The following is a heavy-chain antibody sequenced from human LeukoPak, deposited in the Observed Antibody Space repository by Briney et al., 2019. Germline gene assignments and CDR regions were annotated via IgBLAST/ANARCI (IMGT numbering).Heavy chain of an antibody. CDR2: ISSSGSTI. V-gene: IGHV3-11*01. CDR3: ARANWGDNYFDY. CDR1: GFSFSAYY. J-gene: IGHJ4*02. D-gene: IGHD7-27*01. Sequence: GGSLRLSCAASGFSFSAYYMTWLRQAQGKGLEWVSYISSSGSTINYADSVKGRFTISRDNAKKSLYLQMNSLRAEDTAVYYCARANWGDNYFDYWGQGTLVTVSS.